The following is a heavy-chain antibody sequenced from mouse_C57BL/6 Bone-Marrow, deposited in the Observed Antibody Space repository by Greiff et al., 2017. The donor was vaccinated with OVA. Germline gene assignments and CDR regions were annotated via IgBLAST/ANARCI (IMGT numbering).Heavy chain of an antibody. V-gene: IGHV5-15*01. D-gene: IGHD1-1*01. CDR1: GFTFSDYG. Sequence: EVQRVESGGGLVQPGGSLKLSCAASGFTFSDYGMAWVRQAPRKGPEWVAFISNLAYSIYYADTVTGRFTISRENAKNTLYLEMSSLRSEDTAMYYCARHGDYGRGYFDVWGTGTTVTVSS. CDR2: ISNLAYSI. CDR3: ARHGDYGRGYFDV. J-gene: IGHJ1*03.